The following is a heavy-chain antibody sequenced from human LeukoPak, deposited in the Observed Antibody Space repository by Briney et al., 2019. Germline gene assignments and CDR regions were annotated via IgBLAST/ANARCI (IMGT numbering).Heavy chain of an antibody. CDR3: ARTRGPWTGYYTDYYYGMDV. CDR2: IYYSGST. CDR1: GGSISSGDYY. J-gene: IGHJ6*02. V-gene: IGHV4-30-4*01. Sequence: SETLSLTCTVSGGSISSGDYYWSWIRQPPGKGLEWIGYIYYSGSTYYNLSLKSRVTISVDTSKNQFSLKLSSVTAADTAVYYCARTRGPWTGYYTDYYYGMDVWGQGTTVTVSS. D-gene: IGHD3/OR15-3a*01.